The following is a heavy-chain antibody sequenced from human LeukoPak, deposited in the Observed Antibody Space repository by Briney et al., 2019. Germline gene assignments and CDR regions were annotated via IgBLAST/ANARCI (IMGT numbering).Heavy chain of an antibody. V-gene: IGHV4-4*07. CDR3: AREVPSNSGPHFDY. D-gene: IGHD4-23*01. J-gene: IGHJ4*02. CDR1: GGFISSYY. Sequence: SETLSLTCNVSGGFISSYYLSWIRQPAGKGLEWIGRIYTSGSTYYNPSLKSRVTMSVDTSKNQFSLQLSSVTAADTAAYYCAREVPSNSGPHFDYWGQGTLVTVSS. CDR2: IYTSGST.